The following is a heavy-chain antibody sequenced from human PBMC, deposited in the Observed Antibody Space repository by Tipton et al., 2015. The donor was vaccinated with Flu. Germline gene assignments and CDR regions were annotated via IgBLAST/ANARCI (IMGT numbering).Heavy chain of an antibody. D-gene: IGHD3-10*01. J-gene: IGHJ4*02. CDR1: GGSISSYY. Sequence: GLVKPSETLSLTCTVSGGSISSYYWSWIRQPPGKGLEWIGYIYYSGSTNYNPSHKSRVTISVDTSKNQFSLKLSSVTAADTAVYYCARGRIILVRGVIDYFDYWGQGTLVTVSS. CDR2: IYYSGST. V-gene: IGHV4-59*01. CDR3: ARGRIILVRGVIDYFDY.